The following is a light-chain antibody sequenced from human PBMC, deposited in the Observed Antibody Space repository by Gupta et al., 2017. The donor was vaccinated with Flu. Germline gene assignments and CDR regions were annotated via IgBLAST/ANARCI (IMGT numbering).Light chain of an antibody. CDR1: RSDIGNYDF. CDR3: TSYTISTTPV. J-gene: IGLJ3*02. Sequence: QSALSQPASVSGSPGQSITISCTGTRSDIGNYDFVSWYQQHPGKAPKLLIYEVSRRPSDISNRFSGSKSGNTASLTISGLQAEDEAVYYCTSYTISTTPVFGGGTTLTVL. V-gene: IGLV2-14*01. CDR2: EVS.